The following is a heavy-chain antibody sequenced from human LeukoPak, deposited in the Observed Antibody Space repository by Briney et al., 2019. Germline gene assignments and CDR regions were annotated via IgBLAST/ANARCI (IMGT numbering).Heavy chain of an antibody. V-gene: IGHV3-30*02. CDR3: AKDSWLADYYSLNYFDY. J-gene: IGHJ4*02. D-gene: IGHD3-22*01. Sequence: GGSLRLSCAASGFTFSSYGMHWVRQAPGKGLEWVAVIWYDGSNKYYADSVKGRFTISRDNSKNTLYLQMNSLRAEDTAVYYCAKDSWLADYYSLNYFDYWGQGTLVTVSS. CDR1: GFTFSSYG. CDR2: IWYDGSNK.